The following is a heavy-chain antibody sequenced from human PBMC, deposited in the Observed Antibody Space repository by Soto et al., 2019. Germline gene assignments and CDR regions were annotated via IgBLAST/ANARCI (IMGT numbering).Heavy chain of an antibody. CDR3: ARQGMAIWDCSGGSCYLPTLNWFDP. D-gene: IGHD2-15*01. CDR2: IYYSGST. CDR1: GGSISSYY. Sequence: PSETLSLTCTVSGGSISSYYWSWIRQPPGKGLEWIGYIYYSGSTNYNPSLKSRVTISVDTSKNQFSLKLSSVTAADTAVYYCARQGMAIWDCSGGSCYLPTLNWFDPWGQGTLVTVSS. V-gene: IGHV4-59*08. J-gene: IGHJ5*02.